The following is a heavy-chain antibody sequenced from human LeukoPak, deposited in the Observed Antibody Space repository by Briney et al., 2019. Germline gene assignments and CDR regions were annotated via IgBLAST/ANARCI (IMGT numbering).Heavy chain of an antibody. D-gene: IGHD6-13*01. V-gene: IGHV3-53*01. Sequence: GGSLRLSCAASGFTVSSNYMSWVRQTPGKGLEWVSVIYSGGRTYYADSVKGRFTISRDNSKNTLYLRINSLRAEDTAVYYCAKEVVVSAAVGTVGFDPWGQGTLVIVSS. J-gene: IGHJ5*02. CDR3: AKEVVVSAAVGTVGFDP. CDR2: IYSGGRT. CDR1: GFTVSSNY.